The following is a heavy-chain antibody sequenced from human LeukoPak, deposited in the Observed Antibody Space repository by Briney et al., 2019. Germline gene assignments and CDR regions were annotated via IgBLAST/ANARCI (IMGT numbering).Heavy chain of an antibody. CDR2: ISDSGGST. Sequence: QAGGSLRLSCAASGFNFNSYWMHWVRQAPGKGLEWVSGISDSGGSTYYADSVKGRFTISRDNSKNTLYVQMNSLRAEDTAVYNCAKTSYYYDSSGYYYFDYWGQGTLVTVSS. D-gene: IGHD3-22*01. J-gene: IGHJ4*02. CDR1: GFNFNSYW. CDR3: AKTSYYYDSSGYYYFDY. V-gene: IGHV3-23*01.